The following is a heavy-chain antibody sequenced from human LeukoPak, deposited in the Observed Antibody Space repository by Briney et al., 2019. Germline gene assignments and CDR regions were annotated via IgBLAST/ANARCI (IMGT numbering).Heavy chain of an antibody. CDR1: GYTFTSYD. CDR2: MNPNSGNT. D-gene: IGHD5-18*01. V-gene: IGHV1-8*02. Sequence: ASVKVSCKASGYTFTSYDINWVRQATGQGLEWMGWMNPNSGNTGYAQKFQGRVTMTRNTSISTAYMELNRLRSDDTAVYYCATQDLVDSDLDYWGQGTLVTVSS. J-gene: IGHJ4*02. CDR3: ATQDLVDSDLDY.